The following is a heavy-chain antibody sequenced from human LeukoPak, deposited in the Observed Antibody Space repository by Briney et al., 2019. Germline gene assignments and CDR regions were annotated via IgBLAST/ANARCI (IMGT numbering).Heavy chain of an antibody. V-gene: IGHV3-30*02. CDR3: AKGSSGWFNWFDP. D-gene: IGHD6-19*01. CDR2: IRYDGNNK. Sequence: GGSLRLSCAASGFTFSSYGMHWVRQAPGKGLEWVAFIRYDGNNKYYADSVKGRFTISRDNSKNTLYLQMNSLRAEDTAVYYCAKGSSGWFNWFDPWGQGTLVTVSS. J-gene: IGHJ5*02. CDR1: GFTFSSYG.